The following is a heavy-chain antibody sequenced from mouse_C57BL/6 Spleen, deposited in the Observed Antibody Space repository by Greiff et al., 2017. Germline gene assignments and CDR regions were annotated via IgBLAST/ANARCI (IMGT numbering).Heavy chain of an antibody. D-gene: IGHD1-1*01. V-gene: IGHV1-80*01. CDR3: AVDCCGSSPFAY. CDR1: GYAFSSYW. J-gene: IGHJ3*01. CDR2: IYPGDGDT. Sequence: QVQLQQSGAELVKPGASVKISCKASGYAFSSYWMNWVKQRPGKGLEWIGQIYPGDGDTNYNGKFKGKATLTADKSSSTAYMQLSSLTSEDSAVYFCAVDCCGSSPFAYWGQGTLVTVSA.